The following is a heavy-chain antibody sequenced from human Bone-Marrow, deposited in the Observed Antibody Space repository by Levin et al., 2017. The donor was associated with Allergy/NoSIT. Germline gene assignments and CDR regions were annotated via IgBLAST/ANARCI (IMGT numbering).Heavy chain of an antibody. Sequence: GESLKISCAASGFTFSSYAMSWVRQAPGKGLEWVSAISGSGGSTYYADSVKGRFTISRDNSKNTLYLQMNSLRAEDTAVYYCAKLRLDRKGAFDYWGQGTLVTVSS. CDR1: GFTFSSYA. V-gene: IGHV3-23*01. CDR2: ISGSGGST. J-gene: IGHJ4*02. D-gene: IGHD2-2*03. CDR3: AKLRLDRKGAFDY.